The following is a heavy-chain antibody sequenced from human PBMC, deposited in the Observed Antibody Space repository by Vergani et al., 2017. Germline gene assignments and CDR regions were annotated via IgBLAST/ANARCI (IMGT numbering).Heavy chain of an antibody. D-gene: IGHD2-15*01. CDR2: INHSGST. V-gene: IGHV4-34*01. CDR3: AGMVGAARYYYYGMDV. J-gene: IGHJ6*04. Sequence: QVQLQQWGAGLLKPSETLSLTCAVHGGSFSGYYWSWIRQPPGKGLEWIGEINHSGSTNYNPPLKGRVTISVDTSKTQFSLKLSTVTAADTAVYYCAGMVGAARYYYYGMDVWGKGTTVTVSS. CDR1: GGSFSGYY.